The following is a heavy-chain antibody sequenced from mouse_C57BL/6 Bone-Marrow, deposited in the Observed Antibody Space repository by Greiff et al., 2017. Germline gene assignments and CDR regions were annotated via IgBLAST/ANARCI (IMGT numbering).Heavy chain of an antibody. D-gene: IGHD1-1*01. Sequence: QVNVKQPGAELVKPGASVKLSCKASGYTFTSYWMHWVKQRPGQGLEWIGMIHPNSGSTNYNEKFKSKATLTVDKSSSTAYMQLSSLTSEDSAVYYCAREIYYYGSSYCDYWGQGTTLTVSS. CDR1: GYTFTSYW. CDR3: AREIYYYGSSYCDY. CDR2: IHPNSGST. J-gene: IGHJ2*01. V-gene: IGHV1-64*01.